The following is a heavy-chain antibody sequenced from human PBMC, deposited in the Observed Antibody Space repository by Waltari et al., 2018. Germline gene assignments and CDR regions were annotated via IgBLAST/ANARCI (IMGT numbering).Heavy chain of an antibody. CDR3: ARERERSKTIHRPEKMYYFDY. Sequence: QVQLVQSGAEVKKPGSSVKVSCKASGGTFSSYAISWVRQAPGQGLEWMGRIIPNFGTANYAQKFQGRVTITADKSTSTAYMELSSLRSEDTAVYYCARERERSKTIHRPEKMYYFDYWGQGTLVTVSS. V-gene: IGHV1-69*08. CDR2: IIPNFGTA. J-gene: IGHJ4*02. CDR1: GGTFSSYA. D-gene: IGHD1-26*01.